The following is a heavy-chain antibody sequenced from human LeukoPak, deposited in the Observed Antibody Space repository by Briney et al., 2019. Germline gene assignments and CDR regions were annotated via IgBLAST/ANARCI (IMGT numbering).Heavy chain of an antibody. CDR2: VNPTSGGT. J-gene: IGHJ4*02. D-gene: IGHD3-22*01. Sequence: ASVEVSFKTSGYTFTSYYMHWGRQAPGQGLEGMGWVNPTSGGTNSGQTFQGRVTMTRDKSIRTAYMELSRIRSDDTAVYYCARVYYYYDSSGILTPYFAYWGQGNLVTVSS. CDR3: ARVYYYYDSSGILTPYFAY. CDR1: GYTFTSYY. V-gene: IGHV1-2*02.